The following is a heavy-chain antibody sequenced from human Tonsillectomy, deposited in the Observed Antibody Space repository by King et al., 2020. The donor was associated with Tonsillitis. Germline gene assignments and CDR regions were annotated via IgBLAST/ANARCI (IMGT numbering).Heavy chain of an antibody. CDR2: ISGSGGST. V-gene: IGHV3-23*04. D-gene: IGHD5-12*01. J-gene: IGHJ5*02. Sequence: VQLVESGGGLVQPGGSLRLSCAVSGFTFSISAMTWVRQAPGKGLEWVSAISGSGGSTYYAFSVKGRFTISRDNSKNTLYLQMSSLRAEDTALYYCAKKGVDISASFDRWGQGTLVTVSS. CDR1: GFTFSISA. CDR3: AKKGVDISASFDR.